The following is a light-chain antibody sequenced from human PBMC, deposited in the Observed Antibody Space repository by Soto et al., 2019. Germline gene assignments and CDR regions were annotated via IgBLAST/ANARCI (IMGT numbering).Light chain of an antibody. CDR1: ENVRTF. V-gene: IGKV3-11*01. CDR2: GAS. CDR3: QQYGSSRT. J-gene: IGKJ1*01. Sequence: EVVLTQSPATLSLSPGERATLSCRASENVRTFVDWYQQKPGQAPRLLIYGASNRATGIPARFSGSGSGTDFTLTISNLEPEDFAVYYCQQYGSSRTFGQGTKVEI.